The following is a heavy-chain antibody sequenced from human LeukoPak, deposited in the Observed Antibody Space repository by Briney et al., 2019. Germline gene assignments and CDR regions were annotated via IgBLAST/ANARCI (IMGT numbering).Heavy chain of an antibody. J-gene: IGHJ4*02. CDR1: GGSFSDYY. Sequence: PSETLSLTCAVYGGSFSDYYWNWIRQPPGKGLEWIGSIYYSGSTYYNPSLKSRVTISVDTSKNQFSLKLSSVTAADTAVYYCARHTSSKWELLQFDYWGQGTLVTVSS. V-gene: IGHV4-34*01. CDR2: IYYSGST. CDR3: ARHTSSKWELLQFDY. D-gene: IGHD1-26*01.